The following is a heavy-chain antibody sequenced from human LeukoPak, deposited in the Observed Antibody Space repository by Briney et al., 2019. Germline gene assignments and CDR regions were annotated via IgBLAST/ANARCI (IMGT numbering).Heavy chain of an antibody. V-gene: IGHV4-4*07. D-gene: IGHD6-13*01. CDR1: GGSISSYY. CDR3: ARDGGGIAAAGRPLHWFDP. Sequence: SETLSLTCTVSGGSISSYYWSWIRQPAGKGLEWIGRIYTSGSTNYNPSLKSRVTMSVDTSKNQFSLKLSSVTAADTAVYYSARDGGGIAAAGRPLHWFDPWGQGTLVTVSS. J-gene: IGHJ5*02. CDR2: IYTSGST.